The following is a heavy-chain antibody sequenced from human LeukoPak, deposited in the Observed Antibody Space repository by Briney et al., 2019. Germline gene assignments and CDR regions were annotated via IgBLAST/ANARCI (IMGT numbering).Heavy chain of an antibody. Sequence: GGSLRLSCAASGFTFSSYEMNWVRQAPGKGLEWVSYISSGSTIYDADSVKGRFTISRDDAKNSLYLQMSSLRAEDTAVYYCARESIAVAGAPFDYWGQGTLVTVSS. J-gene: IGHJ4*02. D-gene: IGHD6-19*01. CDR2: ISSGSTI. CDR3: ARESIAVAGAPFDY. V-gene: IGHV3-48*03. CDR1: GFTFSSYE.